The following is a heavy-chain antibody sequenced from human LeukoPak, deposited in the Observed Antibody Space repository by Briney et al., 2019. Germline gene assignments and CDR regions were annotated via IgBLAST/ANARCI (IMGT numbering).Heavy chain of an antibody. J-gene: IGHJ4*02. CDR1: GFTFSSYA. CDR2: ISGSGGST. Sequence: GGSLRLSCAASGFTFSSYAMSWVRQAPGKGLEWVSAISGSGGSTYYADSVKGRFTISRDNSKNTLYPQMNSLRAEDTAVYYCAKADSSSWYGPFDYWGQGTLVTVSS. V-gene: IGHV3-23*01. D-gene: IGHD6-13*01. CDR3: AKADSSSWYGPFDY.